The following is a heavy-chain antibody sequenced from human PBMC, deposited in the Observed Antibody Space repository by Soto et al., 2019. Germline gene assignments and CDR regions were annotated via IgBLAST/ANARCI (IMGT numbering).Heavy chain of an antibody. CDR3: ARDLGAFNYGSAYFDY. CDR2: IWYDGSNQ. V-gene: IGHV3-33*01. CDR1: GFTFSTYG. J-gene: IGHJ4*02. Sequence: GGSLRLSCAPSGFTFSTYGMHWVRQAPGKGLEWVAVIWYDGSNQYYADSVKGRFTISRDNSKDMLYLQMNSLRAEDTAVYYCARDLGAFNYGSAYFDYWGQGTPVTVSS. D-gene: IGHD3-10*01.